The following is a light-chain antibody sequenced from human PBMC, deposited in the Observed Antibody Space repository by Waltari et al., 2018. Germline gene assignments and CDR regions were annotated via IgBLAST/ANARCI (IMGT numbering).Light chain of an antibody. Sequence: QSVLTQPPPVSEAPRQRVPISCSGSSSNIGNNPVTWYQQLPGKAPKLLIYYDDLLPSGVSDRFSGSKSGTSASLAISGLQSEDEADYYCAAWDDSLNGWVFGGGTKLTVL. CDR1: SSNIGNNP. CDR3: AAWDDSLNGWV. J-gene: IGLJ3*02. CDR2: YDD. V-gene: IGLV1-36*01.